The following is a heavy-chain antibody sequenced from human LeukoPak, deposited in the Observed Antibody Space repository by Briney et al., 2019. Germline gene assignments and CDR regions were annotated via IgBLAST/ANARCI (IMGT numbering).Heavy chain of an antibody. V-gene: IGHV4-59*08. D-gene: IGHD5-24*01. CDR2: IYYSGST. J-gene: IGHJ5*02. CDR1: GGSFSGYY. Sequence: SETLSLTCAVYGGSFSGYYWSWIRQPPGKGLEWIGYIYYSGSTNYNPSLKSRVTISVDTSKNQFSLKLSSVTAADTAVYYCARHSEDGYNPWGQGTLVTVSS. CDR3: ARHSEDGYNP.